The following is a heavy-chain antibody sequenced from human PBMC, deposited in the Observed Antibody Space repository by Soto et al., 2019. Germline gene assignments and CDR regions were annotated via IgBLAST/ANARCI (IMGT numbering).Heavy chain of an antibody. CDR1: GYTFTSYG. D-gene: IGHD2-2*01. CDR3: ARVLPDIVVVPDVGLFDY. J-gene: IGHJ4*02. V-gene: IGHV1-18*01. CDR2: ISAYNGNT. Sequence: QVQLVQSGAEVKKPGASVKVSCKASGYTFTSYGISWVRQAPGQGLEWMGWISAYNGNTNYAQKLKGRVTMTTDTSTSTDYMELRRLRSDDTAVYYCARVLPDIVVVPDVGLFDYWGQGPLVTVSS.